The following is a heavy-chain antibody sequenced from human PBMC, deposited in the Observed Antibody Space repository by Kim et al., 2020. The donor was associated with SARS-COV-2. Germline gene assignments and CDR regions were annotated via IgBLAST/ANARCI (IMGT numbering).Heavy chain of an antibody. D-gene: IGHD3-3*01. V-gene: IGHV4-30-4*01. CDR1: GGSISSGDYY. Sequence: SETLSLTCTVSGGSISSGDYYWSWIRQPPGKGLEWIGYIYYSGSTYYNPSLKSRVTISVDTSKNQFSLKLSSVTAADTTVYYCARTKRNTIFGVVQWFDPWGQGNLVTVSS. CDR3: ARTKRNTIFGVVQWFDP. CDR2: IYYSGST. J-gene: IGHJ5*02.